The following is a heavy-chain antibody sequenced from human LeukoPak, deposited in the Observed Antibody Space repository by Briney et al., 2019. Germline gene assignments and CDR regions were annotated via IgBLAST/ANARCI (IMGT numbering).Heavy chain of an antibody. CDR3: ASLWFGGPSYYYYGMDV. V-gene: IGHV4-59*08. J-gene: IGHJ6*02. CDR1: GGSISSYY. CDR2: IYYSGST. D-gene: IGHD3-10*01. Sequence: SETLSLTCTVSGGSISSYYWSWIRQPPGKGLEWIGYIYYSGSTNYNPSLKSRVTISVDTSKNQFSLKLSFVTAADTAVYYCASLWFGGPSYYYYGMDVWGQGTTVTVSS.